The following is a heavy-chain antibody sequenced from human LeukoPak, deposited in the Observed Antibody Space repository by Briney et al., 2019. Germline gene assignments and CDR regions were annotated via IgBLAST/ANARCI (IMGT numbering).Heavy chain of an antibody. CDR2: INHSGST. D-gene: IGHD3-10*01. J-gene: IGHJ4*02. CDR3: ARAQDYYGAGIDY. CDR1: GGSFSGYY. Sequence: SETLSLTCAVYGGSFSGYYWSWIRQPPGKGLEWIGEINHSGSTNYNPSLKSRVTISVDTSKNQFSLKLSSVTAADTAVYYCARAQDYYGAGIDYWGQGTLATVSS. V-gene: IGHV4-34*01.